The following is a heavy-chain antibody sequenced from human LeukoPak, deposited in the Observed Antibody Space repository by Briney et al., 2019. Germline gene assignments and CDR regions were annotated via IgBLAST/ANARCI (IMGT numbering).Heavy chain of an antibody. CDR1: GYTFTGYY. CDR2: INPNSGGT. J-gene: IGHJ4*02. CDR3: ARFNGGNDVLY. Sequence: GASVKVSCKASGYTFTGYYMHWVRQAPGQGLEWMGWINPNSGGTNYAQKFQGRVTMTRDTSISTAYMELSSLRSEDTAVYYCARFNGGNDVLYWGQGTLVTVSS. D-gene: IGHD1-1*01. V-gene: IGHV1-2*02.